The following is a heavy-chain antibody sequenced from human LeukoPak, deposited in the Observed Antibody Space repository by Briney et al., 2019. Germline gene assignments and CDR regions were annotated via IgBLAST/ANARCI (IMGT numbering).Heavy chain of an antibody. CDR3: ARDRYYDSSGLDY. D-gene: IGHD3-22*01. CDR1: GFTFSSYA. J-gene: IGHJ4*02. V-gene: IGHV3-53*01. CDR2: IYSGGST. Sequence: GGSLRLSCAASGFTFSSYAMSWVRQAPGKGLEWVSVIYSGGSTYYADSVKGRFTISRDNSKNTLYLQMNSLRAEDTAVYYCARDRYYDSSGLDYWGQGTLVTVSS.